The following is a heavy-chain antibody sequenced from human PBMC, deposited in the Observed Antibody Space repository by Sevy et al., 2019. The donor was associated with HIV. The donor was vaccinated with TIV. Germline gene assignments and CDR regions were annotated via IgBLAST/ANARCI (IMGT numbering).Heavy chain of an antibody. D-gene: IGHD2-8*01. CDR3: ARINCTNGVCFQGYYYYAMDV. Sequence: GGSLRLSCAASGFTFRSYSMNWVRQAPGKGLEWISSISTESTYIYYADSLKGRFTISRENAKNSLFLQMNSLRAEDTAVYYCARINCTNGVCFQGYYYYAMDVWGQGTTVTVSS. J-gene: IGHJ6*02. CDR1: GFTFRSYS. CDR2: ISTESTYI. V-gene: IGHV3-21*01.